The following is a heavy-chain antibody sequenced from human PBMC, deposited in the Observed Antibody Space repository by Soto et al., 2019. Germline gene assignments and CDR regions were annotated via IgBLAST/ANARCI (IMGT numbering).Heavy chain of an antibody. CDR2: INMDGTKT. D-gene: IGHD3-22*01. J-gene: IGHJ5*02. V-gene: IGHV3-74*01. Sequence: GGSLRLSCVASEFTFSKYWMHWVRQAPGKGLVWVSRINMDGTKTAYADSVKGRFTVSRDNANNTLYPQMNSLGVEDTAVYYCARDYYYDSRSSSVNWFDPWGQGTLVTVSS. CDR1: EFTFSKYW. CDR3: ARDYYYDSRSSSVNWFDP.